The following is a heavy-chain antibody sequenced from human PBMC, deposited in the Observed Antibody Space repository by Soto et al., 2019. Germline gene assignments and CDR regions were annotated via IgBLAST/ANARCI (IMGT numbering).Heavy chain of an antibody. CDR2: INPKSGGT. CDR1: GYSFTDYH. CDR3: ARGASTDCSNGVCSFFYNHDMDV. J-gene: IGHJ6*02. V-gene: IGHV1-2*04. D-gene: IGHD2-8*01. Sequence: QVQLVQSGAEVKKPGASVKVSCKASGYSFTDYHIHWVRQAPGQGLEWLGRINPKSGGTSTAQKFQGWVTMPTDTSISTASMELTRLTSDDTAIYYCARGASTDCSNGVCSFFYNHDMDVWGQGTTVTVSS.